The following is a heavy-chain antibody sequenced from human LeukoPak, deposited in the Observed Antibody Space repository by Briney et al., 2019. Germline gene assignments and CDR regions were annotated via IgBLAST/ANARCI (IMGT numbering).Heavy chain of an antibody. CDR2: ISSSSSYI. Sequence: PSETLSLTCTVSGGSISSSTDYWGWIRQPPGKGLEWVSSISSSSSYIYYADSVKGRFTISRDNAKNSLYLQMNSLRAEDTAVYYCARVARRVGDYVWGSYRHSPYYFDYWGQGTLVTVSS. J-gene: IGHJ4*02. CDR3: ARVARRVGDYVWGSYRHSPYYFDY. D-gene: IGHD3-16*02. CDR1: GGSISSST. V-gene: IGHV3-21*01.